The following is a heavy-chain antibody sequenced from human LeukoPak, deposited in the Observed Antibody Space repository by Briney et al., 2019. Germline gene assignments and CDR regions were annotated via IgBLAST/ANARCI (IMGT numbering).Heavy chain of an antibody. D-gene: IGHD3-3*01. V-gene: IGHV1-2*06. CDR1: GYTFTGYY. J-gene: IGHJ4*02. CDR2: INPNSGGT. Sequence: ASVKVSCKASGYTFTGYYMHWVRQAPGQGLEWMGRINPNSGGTNYAQKFQGRVTMTRDTSISTAYMELSRLRSDDTAVYYCARDLFDFWSGHHHLFDYWGQGTLVTVSS. CDR3: ARDLFDFWSGHHHLFDY.